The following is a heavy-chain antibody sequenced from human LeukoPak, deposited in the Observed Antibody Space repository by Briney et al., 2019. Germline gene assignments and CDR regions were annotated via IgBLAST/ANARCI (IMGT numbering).Heavy chain of an antibody. CDR3: AKEGDSSSWYDLYDY. CDR1: GFTFSSYS. D-gene: IGHD6-13*01. CDR2: ISSSSSYI. J-gene: IGHJ4*02. V-gene: IGHV3-21*01. Sequence: GSLRLSCAASGFTFSSYSMNWVRQAPGKGLEWVSSISSSSSYIYYADSVKGRFTISRDNAKNSLYLQMNSLRAEDTAVYYCAKEGDSSSWYDLYDYWGQGTLVTVSS.